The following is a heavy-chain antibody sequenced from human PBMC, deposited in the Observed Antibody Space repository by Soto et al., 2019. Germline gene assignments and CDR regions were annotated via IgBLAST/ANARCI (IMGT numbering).Heavy chain of an antibody. CDR1: GGSISSYY. CDR2: IHYSGST. V-gene: IGHV4-59*01. D-gene: IGHD1-26*01. CDR3: ARNRWDTYYYYYFMDV. J-gene: IGHJ6*03. Sequence: SETLSLTCTVSGGSISSYYGSWIRQPPGTGLEWIGYIHYSGSTNYNPSLKSRVTISVDTSKNQFSLNLSSVTAADTAVYYCARNRWDTYYYYYFMDVWGKGTTVTVS.